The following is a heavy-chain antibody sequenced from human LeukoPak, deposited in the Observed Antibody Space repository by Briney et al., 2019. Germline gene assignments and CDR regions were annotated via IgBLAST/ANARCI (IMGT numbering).Heavy chain of an antibody. CDR1: GFTFSSYA. D-gene: IGHD3-22*01. CDR3: AREEYYSDSGGYYPVYYFDY. V-gene: IGHV3-30*04. Sequence: PGGSLRLSCAASGFTFSSYAMHWFRQAPGKGLEWVAIISYDGSYKDYADSVKGRFTISRDNSKNTLYLQMNSQRAEDTAVYYCAREEYYSDSGGYYPVYYFDYWGQGTLVTVSS. J-gene: IGHJ4*02. CDR2: ISYDGSYK.